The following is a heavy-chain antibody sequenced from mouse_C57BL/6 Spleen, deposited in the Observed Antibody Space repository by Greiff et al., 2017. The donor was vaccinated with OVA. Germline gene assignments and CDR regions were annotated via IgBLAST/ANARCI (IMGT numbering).Heavy chain of an antibody. J-gene: IGHJ4*01. V-gene: IGHV14-1*01. CDR3: TTSYYYGSSYDYAMDY. CDR1: GFNIKDYY. Sequence: DVKLQESGAELVRPGASVKLSCTASGFNIKDYYMHWVKQRPEQGLEWIGRIDPEDGDTEYAPKFQGKATMTADTSSNTAYLQLSSLTSEDTAVYYCTTSYYYGSSYDYAMDYWGQGTSVTVSS. D-gene: IGHD1-1*01. CDR2: IDPEDGDT.